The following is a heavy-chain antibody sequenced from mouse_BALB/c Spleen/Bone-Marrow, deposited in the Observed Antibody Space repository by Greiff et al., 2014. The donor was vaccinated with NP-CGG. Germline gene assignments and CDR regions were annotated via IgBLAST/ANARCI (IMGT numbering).Heavy chain of an antibody. Sequence: EVNVVESGGGLVQPGGSLKLSCAASGFTFSSYGMSWVRQTPDKRLEFVATINTNGGDTYYPDSVKGRFTISRDNAKNTLYLQMSSLKSEDTAMYYCARGDDYVSWFAYWGQGTLVTVSA. D-gene: IGHD2-4*01. CDR3: ARGDDYVSWFAY. J-gene: IGHJ3*01. CDR1: GFTFSSYG. V-gene: IGHV5-6-3*01. CDR2: INTNGGDT.